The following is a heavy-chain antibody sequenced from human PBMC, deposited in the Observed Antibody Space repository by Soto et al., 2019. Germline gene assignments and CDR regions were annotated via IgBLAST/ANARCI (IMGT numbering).Heavy chain of an antibody. CDR1: GYAFTSYG. J-gene: IGHJ4*02. V-gene: IGHV1-18*01. CDR2: ISAYNGNT. Sequence: ASVKVSGKAPGYAFTSYGISWVRQAPGQGLEWMGWISAYNGNTNYAQKLQGRVTMTTDTSTSTAYMELRSLRSDDTAVYYCASEIGVAGRDFDYSGQGSLVTVSS. CDR3: ASEIGVAGRDFDY. D-gene: IGHD6-19*01.